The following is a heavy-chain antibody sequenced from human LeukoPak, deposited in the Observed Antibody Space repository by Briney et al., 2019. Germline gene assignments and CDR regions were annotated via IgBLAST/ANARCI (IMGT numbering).Heavy chain of an antibody. V-gene: IGHV4-34*01. D-gene: IGHD1-26*01. CDR1: GFTFSSYA. CDR2: INHSGST. CDR3: ARGRFRSNSLDFDY. J-gene: IGHJ4*02. Sequence: GSLRLSCAASGFTFSSYAMSWIRQPPGKGLEWIGEINHSGSTNYNPSLKSRVTISVDTSKNQFSLKLSSVTAADTAVYYCARGRFRSNSLDFDYWGQGTLVTVSS.